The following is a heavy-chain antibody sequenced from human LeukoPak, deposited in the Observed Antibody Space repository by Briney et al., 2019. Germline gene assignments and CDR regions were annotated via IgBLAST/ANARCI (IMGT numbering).Heavy chain of an antibody. Sequence: GGSLRLSCAASRFSFSSNAMSWVRQPPGKGLEWVSTVSGSGGATYYAESVKGRFTISRDNSKNTLYLQMNSLRAEDTAIYYCARARTYILGAQDYWGQGTLVTVSS. CDR1: RFSFSSNA. CDR2: VSGSGGAT. D-gene: IGHD1-14*01. V-gene: IGHV3-23*01. CDR3: ARARTYILGAQDY. J-gene: IGHJ4*02.